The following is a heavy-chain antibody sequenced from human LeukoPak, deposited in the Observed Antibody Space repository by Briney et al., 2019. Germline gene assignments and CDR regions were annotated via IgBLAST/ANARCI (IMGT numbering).Heavy chain of an antibody. CDR1: GFTFSSYS. CDR2: ISGSGGST. V-gene: IGHV3-23*01. CDR3: AKDREVTPRLPTGMADY. D-gene: IGHD2-21*02. Sequence: GGSLRLSCAASGFTFSSYSMNWVRQAPGKGLEWVSAISGSGGSTYYADSVKGRFTISRDNSKNTLYLQMNSLRAEDTAVYYCAKDREVTPRLPTGMADYWGQGTLVTVSS. J-gene: IGHJ4*02.